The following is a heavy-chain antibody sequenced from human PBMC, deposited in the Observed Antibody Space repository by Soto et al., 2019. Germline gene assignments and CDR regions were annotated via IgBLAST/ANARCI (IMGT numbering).Heavy chain of an antibody. CDR3: AREKGGPAAIILGRGAFDI. CDR1: GGSISSYY. V-gene: IGHV4-59*01. CDR2: IYYSGST. J-gene: IGHJ3*02. D-gene: IGHD2-2*01. Sequence: SETLSLTCTVSGGSISSYYWSWIRQPPGKGLEWIGYIYYSGSTNYNPSLKSRVTISVDTSKNQFSLKLSSVTAADTAVYYCAREKGGPAAIILGRGAFDIWGQGTMVTVSS.